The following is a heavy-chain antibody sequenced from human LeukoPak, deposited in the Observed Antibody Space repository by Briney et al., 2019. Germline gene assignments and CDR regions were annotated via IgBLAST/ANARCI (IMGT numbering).Heavy chain of an antibody. CDR3: ARERYYTNGVCPDY. D-gene: IGHD2-8*01. CDR2: INHSGST. CDR1: GGSFSGYY. V-gene: IGHV4-34*01. Sequence: SETLSLTCAVYGGSFSGYYWSWIRQPPGKGLEWIGEINHSGSTNYNPSLKSRVTISVDTSKNQFSLKLSSVTAADTAVYYCARERYYTNGVCPDYWGQGTLVTVS. J-gene: IGHJ4*02.